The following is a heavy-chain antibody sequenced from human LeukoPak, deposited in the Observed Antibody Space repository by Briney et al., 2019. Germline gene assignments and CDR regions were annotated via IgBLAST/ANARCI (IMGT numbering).Heavy chain of an antibody. D-gene: IGHD3-22*01. V-gene: IGHV3-23*01. CDR1: GFTFSSYA. CDR2: ISGSGGST. Sequence: GGSLRLSCAASGFTFSSYAMNWVRQAPGKGLEWVSAISGSGGSTYYADSVKGRFTISIDNSKNTLYLQMNSLRAEDTAVYYCAGGTYYYDSSGGYFDYWGQGTLVTVSS. CDR3: AGGTYYYDSSGGYFDY. J-gene: IGHJ4*02.